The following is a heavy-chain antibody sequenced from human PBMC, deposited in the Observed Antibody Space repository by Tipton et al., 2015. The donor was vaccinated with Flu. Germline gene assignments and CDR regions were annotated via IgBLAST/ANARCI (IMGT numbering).Heavy chain of an antibody. CDR2: IYYSGST. D-gene: IGHD3-10*01. Sequence: LRLSCTVSGGSISSGGYYWSWIRQHPGKGLEWIGYIYYSGSTYYNPSLKSRVTISVDTSKNQFSLKLSSVTAADAAVYYCARGDYYGSGSYYNRPSYYYYGMDVWGQGTTVTVSS. V-gene: IGHV4-31*03. CDR3: ARGDYYGSGSYYNRPSYYYYGMDV. J-gene: IGHJ6*02. CDR1: GGSISSGGYY.